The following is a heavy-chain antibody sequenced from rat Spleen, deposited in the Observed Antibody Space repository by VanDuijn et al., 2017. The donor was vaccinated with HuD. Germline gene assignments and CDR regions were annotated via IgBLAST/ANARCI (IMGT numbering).Heavy chain of an antibody. CDR1: GFTFSDYN. J-gene: IGHJ2*01. V-gene: IGHV5S10*01. CDR2: IIYDGTRT. Sequence: EVQLVESGGGLVQPGRSLKLSCAASGFTFSDYNMAWVRQAPKKGLEWVATIIYDGTRTHYRESGKGRFSISRDKAKSTLFLQMDSLRSEDTVTYYCATHGTMAARSEYDFDYWGQGVMVTVSS. D-gene: IGHD1-2*01. CDR3: ATHGTMAARSEYDFDY.